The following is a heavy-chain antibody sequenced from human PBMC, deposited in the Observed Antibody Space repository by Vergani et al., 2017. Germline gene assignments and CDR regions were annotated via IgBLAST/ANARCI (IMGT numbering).Heavy chain of an antibody. CDR3: AKVGRSEVAGTFGAFDI. Sequence: EVQLVESGGGLVQPGGSLRLSCAASGFTFSSYAMHWVRQAPGKGLEYVSAISSNGGSTYYANSVKGRFTISRDNSKNTLFLHMNSLRPEDTAVYYCAKVGRSEVAGTFGAFDIWGQGTMVTVSS. V-gene: IGHV3-64*01. D-gene: IGHD6-19*01. CDR2: ISSNGGST. CDR1: GFTFSSYA. J-gene: IGHJ3*02.